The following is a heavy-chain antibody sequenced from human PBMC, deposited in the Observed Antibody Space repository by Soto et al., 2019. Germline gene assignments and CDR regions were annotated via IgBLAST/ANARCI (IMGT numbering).Heavy chain of an antibody. Sequence: PEGSLRLSCAASGFTFSSYDMHWVRQATGKGLEWVSAIGTAGDPYYPGSVKGRFTISRENAKNSLYLQMNSLRAGDTAVYYCARARRHCSSTRCYRGSYYYGMDVWGQGTTVTVSS. J-gene: IGHJ6*02. D-gene: IGHD2-2*01. V-gene: IGHV3-13*05. CDR1: GFTFSSYD. CDR2: IGTAGDP. CDR3: ARARRHCSSTRCYRGSYYYGMDV.